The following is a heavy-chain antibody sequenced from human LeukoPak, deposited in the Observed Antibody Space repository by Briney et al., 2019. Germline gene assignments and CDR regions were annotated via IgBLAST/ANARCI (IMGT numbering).Heavy chain of an antibody. D-gene: IGHD3-22*01. CDR3: ARRAGDYSHPYDY. J-gene: IGHJ4*02. Sequence: PGGSLRLSCVVSGFIFDDYAMHWVRQAPGKGLEWVSGINWNSGGIAYADSVKGRFTISRDNAKDSLYLQMNSLRAEDTAVYYCARRAGDYSHPYDYWGQGTLVTVSS. V-gene: IGHV3-9*01. CDR1: GFIFDDYA. CDR2: INWNSGGI.